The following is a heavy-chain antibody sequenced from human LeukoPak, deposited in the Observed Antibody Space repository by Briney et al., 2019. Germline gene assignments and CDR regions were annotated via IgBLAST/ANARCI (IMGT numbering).Heavy chain of an antibody. Sequence: GESLKISCKGSGYSFSTYWIGWVRQMPGKGLEWMGINYPGDSDTRYSPSFQGQVSISVDKSISTAYLQWSSLEASDTAIYYCARHQREYSSSWVPLDYWGQGTLVTVSS. D-gene: IGHD6-13*01. CDR1: GYSFSTYW. V-gene: IGHV5-51*01. CDR3: ARHQREYSSSWVPLDY. J-gene: IGHJ4*02. CDR2: NYPGDSDT.